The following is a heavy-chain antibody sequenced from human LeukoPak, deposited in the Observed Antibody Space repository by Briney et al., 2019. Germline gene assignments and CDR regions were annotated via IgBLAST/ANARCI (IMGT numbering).Heavy chain of an antibody. Sequence: GGSLRLSCAASGFTFSSYGMHWVRRAPGKGLEWVAVISYDGSNKYYADSVKGRFTISRDNSKNTLYLQMNSLRTEDTAIYYCAKEDVVVITIRYFQHWGQGTLVTVSS. V-gene: IGHV3-30*18. CDR3: AKEDVVVITIRYFQH. CDR2: ISYDGSNK. CDR1: GFTFSSYG. J-gene: IGHJ1*01. D-gene: IGHD3-22*01.